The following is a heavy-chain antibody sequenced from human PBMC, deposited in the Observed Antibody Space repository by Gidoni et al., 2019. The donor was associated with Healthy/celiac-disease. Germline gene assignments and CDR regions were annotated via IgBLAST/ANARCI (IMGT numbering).Heavy chain of an antibody. CDR2: IIPIFGTA. CDR1: VGTFSSYA. Sequence: QVHLVQSGASVKKPGSSVKVSCKASVGTFSSYAISWVRQAAGQGLEWMGGIIPIFGTANYAQKFQGRVTITADKSTSTAYMELSSLRSEDTAVYYCARDLDYGDFSYGMDVWGQGTTVTVSS. D-gene: IGHD4-17*01. J-gene: IGHJ6*02. V-gene: IGHV1-69*06. CDR3: ARDLDYGDFSYGMDV.